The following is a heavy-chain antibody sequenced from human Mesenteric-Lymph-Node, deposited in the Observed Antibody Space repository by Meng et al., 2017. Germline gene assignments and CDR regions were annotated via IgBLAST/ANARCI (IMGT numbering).Heavy chain of an antibody. CDR1: GYTFSDHY. Sequence: VQLVQSGAEVTKPGSSVKVSCKASGYTFSDHYIHWVRPAPGQGPESMVRINLINGATNHAQKFQGRVTMNRDTSISTASMELTRMKSDYTAVSFCARTTWTYLANWGQGTLVTVSS. CDR3: ARTTWTYLAN. J-gene: IGHJ4*02. D-gene: IGHD2/OR15-2a*01. V-gene: IGHV1-2*06. CDR2: INLINGAT.